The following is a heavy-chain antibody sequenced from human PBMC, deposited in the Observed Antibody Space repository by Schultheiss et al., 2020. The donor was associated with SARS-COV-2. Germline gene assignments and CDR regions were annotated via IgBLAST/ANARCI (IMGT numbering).Heavy chain of an antibody. V-gene: IGHV1-18*01. J-gene: IGHJ4*02. CDR2: INPNSGGT. CDR1: GYTFTSYA. CDR3: ARDGTAVADIFFDY. Sequence: ASVKVSCKASGYTFTSYAMHWVRQAPGQRLEWMGWINPNSGGTNYAQKLQGRVTMTTDTSTSTAYMELRSLRSDDTAVYYCARDGTAVADIFFDYWGQGTLVTVSS. D-gene: IGHD6-19*01.